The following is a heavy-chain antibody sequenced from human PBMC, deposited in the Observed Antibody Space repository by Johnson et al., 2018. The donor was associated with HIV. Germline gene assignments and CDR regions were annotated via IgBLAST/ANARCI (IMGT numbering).Heavy chain of an antibody. J-gene: IGHJ3*02. D-gene: IGHD3-10*01. CDR2: ISYDGSTT. CDR3: ARAVTPFGDWEAFDI. CDR1: GFTFSSYA. V-gene: IGHV3-30-3*01. Sequence: QVQLVESGGGVVQPGRSLSLSCSASGFTFSSYAMHWVRPAPGTGLAWVAVISYDGSTTYYADSVKGRFTISRDNSKNTLYLQMNSLRAEDTAVYYCARAVTPFGDWEAFDIWGQGTMVTVSS.